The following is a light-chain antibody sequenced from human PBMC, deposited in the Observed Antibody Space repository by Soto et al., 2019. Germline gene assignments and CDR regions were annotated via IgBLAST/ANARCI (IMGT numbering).Light chain of an antibody. CDR2: RNN. CDR1: SSNIGTDND. Sequence: QSVLPQPPSVSGAPGQRVTISCSGSSSNIGTDNDVHWYQQLPGTAPKLLIYRNNNRPSGVPDRFSGSKSGTSASVAITGLQAGDEAVYYCQSYDTSLTTYVFGTGTKLTVL. V-gene: IGLV1-40*01. CDR3: QSYDTSLTTYV. J-gene: IGLJ1*01.